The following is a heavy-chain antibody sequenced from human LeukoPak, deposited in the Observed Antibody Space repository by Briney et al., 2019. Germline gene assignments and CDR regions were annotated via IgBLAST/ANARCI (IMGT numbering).Heavy chain of an antibody. Sequence: GGSLRLSCAASGFTFSSYGMHWVRQAPGKGLEWVAFIRYDGSNKYYADSVKGRFTISRDNSKDTLYLQMNSLRAEDTAVYYCAKDGGRVGGYGGWGQGTLVTVSS. V-gene: IGHV3-30*02. CDR1: GFTFSSYG. CDR2: IRYDGSNK. D-gene: IGHD5-12*01. CDR3: AKDGGRVGGYGG. J-gene: IGHJ4*02.